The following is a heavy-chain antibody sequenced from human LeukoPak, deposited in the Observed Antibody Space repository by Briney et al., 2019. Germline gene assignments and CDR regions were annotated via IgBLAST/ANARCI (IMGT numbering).Heavy chain of an antibody. V-gene: IGHV4-4*07. D-gene: IGHD3-22*01. Sequence: SETLSLTCTVSGDSISNYYWSWIRQPAGKGLEWIGRIYKSGSTNYNPSLKSRVTMSIDTSKNQMSLKLSSVTAADTAIYYCARDQYNYDSSGYYYYFDYWGQGTLVTVSS. CDR2: IYKSGST. CDR3: ARDQYNYDSSGYYYYFDY. CDR1: GDSISNYY. J-gene: IGHJ4*02.